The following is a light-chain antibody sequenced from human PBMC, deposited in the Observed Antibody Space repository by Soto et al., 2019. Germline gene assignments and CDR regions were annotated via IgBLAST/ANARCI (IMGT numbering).Light chain of an antibody. Sequence: EIVLTQSPGTLSLSPGERATLSCRASQSVSSTYIAWYQQSPGQAPRLLIYGAYNRATGIPDRFRGSVSGTECNLQISRLESEDFAVCLCQQYGRSPPFTFGQVTKVE. J-gene: IGKJ2*01. CDR2: GAY. CDR3: QQYGRSPPFT. CDR1: QSVSSTY. V-gene: IGKV3-20*01.